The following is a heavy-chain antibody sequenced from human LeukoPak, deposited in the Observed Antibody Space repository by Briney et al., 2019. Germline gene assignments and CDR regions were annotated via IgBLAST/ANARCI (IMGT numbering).Heavy chain of an antibody. D-gene: IGHD3-9*01. J-gene: IGHJ3*02. CDR1: GGSISSYY. CDR3: ASSVRYFDWLPISSDAFDI. V-gene: IGHV4-4*07. CDR2: IYTSGST. Sequence: SETLSLTCTVSGGSISSYYWSWIRHPAGKGLEWIGPIYTSGSTNYNPSLKSRVTMSVDTSKNQFSLKLSSVTAADTAVYYCASSVRYFDWLPISSDAFDIWGQGTMVTVSS.